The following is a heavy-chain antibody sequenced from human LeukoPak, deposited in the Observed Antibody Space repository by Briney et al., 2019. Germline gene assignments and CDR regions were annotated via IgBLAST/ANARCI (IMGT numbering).Heavy chain of an antibody. J-gene: IGHJ4*02. CDR2: ISGSGGST. CDR1: GFTFSSYA. Sequence: GGSLRLSCAASGFTFSSYAMSWVRQAPGKGLEWVSAISGSGGSTYYADSLKGRFTISRDNSKNTLYLQMNSLRAEDTAVYYCARSQRQYDSSVDDYWGQGTLVTVSS. CDR3: ARSQRQYDSSVDDY. D-gene: IGHD3-22*01. V-gene: IGHV3-23*01.